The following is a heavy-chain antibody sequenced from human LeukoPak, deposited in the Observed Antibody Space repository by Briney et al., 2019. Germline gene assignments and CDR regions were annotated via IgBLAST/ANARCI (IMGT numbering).Heavy chain of an antibody. Sequence: VASVTVSCKASGGTYSSYAISWVRQAPGQGLEWMGGIIPIFGTANYAQKFQGRVTITADESTSTAYMELSSLRSEDTAVYYCAREYYYGSGTPGYWGQGTLVTVSS. CDR2: IIPIFGTA. CDR3: AREYYYGSGTPGY. V-gene: IGHV1-69*13. D-gene: IGHD3-10*01. CDR1: GGTYSSYA. J-gene: IGHJ4*02.